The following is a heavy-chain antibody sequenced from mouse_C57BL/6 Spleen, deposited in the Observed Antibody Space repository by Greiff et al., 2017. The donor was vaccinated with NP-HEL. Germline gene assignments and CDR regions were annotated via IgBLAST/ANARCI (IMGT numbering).Heavy chain of an antibody. Sequence: VQLVESGAELARPGASVKLSCKASGYTFTSYGISWVKQRTGQGLEWIGEIYPRSGNTYYNEKFKGKATLTADKSSSTAYMELRSLTSEDSAVYFCARSLLWSDWYFDVWGTGTTVTVSS. J-gene: IGHJ1*03. V-gene: IGHV1-81*01. CDR1: GYTFTSYG. CDR3: ARSLLWSDWYFDV. CDR2: IYPRSGNT. D-gene: IGHD1-1*02.